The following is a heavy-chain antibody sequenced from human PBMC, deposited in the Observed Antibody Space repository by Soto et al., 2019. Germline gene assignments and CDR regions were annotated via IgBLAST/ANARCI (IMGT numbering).Heavy chain of an antibody. CDR1: GFTFDDYG. J-gene: IGHJ6*02. V-gene: IGHV3-30*03. CDR2: VSHVGDNK. Sequence: GGSLRLSCAASGFTFDDYGMSWVRQAPGRGLEWVAVVSHVGDNKFYADSVKGRFTISRDNSKNTLYLQMNSLRVDDTALYYCARGNMDVWGQGTTVTVSS. CDR3: ARGNMDV.